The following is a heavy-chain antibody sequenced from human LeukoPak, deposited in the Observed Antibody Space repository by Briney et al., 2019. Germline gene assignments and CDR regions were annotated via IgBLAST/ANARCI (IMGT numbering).Heavy chain of an antibody. V-gene: IGHV1-2*02. Sequence: ASVKVSCKASGYTFTGYYMHWVRQAPGQGLEWMGWINPNSGGTNYAQKFQGRVTMTRDTSISTAYMELSRLRSDDTAVYYCARAYYYDSSGYFPFDYWGQGTLVTVSS. J-gene: IGHJ4*02. CDR2: INPNSGGT. D-gene: IGHD3-22*01. CDR3: ARAYYYDSSGYFPFDY. CDR1: GYTFTGYY.